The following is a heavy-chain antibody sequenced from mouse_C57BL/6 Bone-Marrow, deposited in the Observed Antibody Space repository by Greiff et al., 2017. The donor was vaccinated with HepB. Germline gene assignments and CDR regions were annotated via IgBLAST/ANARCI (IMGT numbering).Heavy chain of an antibody. V-gene: IGHV1-76*01. CDR2: IYPGSGNT. CDR1: GYTFTDYY. CDR3: ATPYYGNLGDY. D-gene: IGHD2-10*01. Sequence: QVQLKQSGAELVRPGASVKLSCKASGYTFTDYYINWVKQRPGQGLEWIARIYPGSGNTYYNEKFKGKATLTAEKSSSTAYMQLSSLTSEDSAVYFCATPYYGNLGDYWGQGTSVTVSS. J-gene: IGHJ4*01.